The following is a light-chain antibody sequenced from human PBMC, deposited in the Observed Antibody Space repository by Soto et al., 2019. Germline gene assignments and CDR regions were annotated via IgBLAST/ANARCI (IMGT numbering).Light chain of an antibody. Sequence: QSVLTQPASVSGSPGQSITISCTGTSSDVGGYKYVSWYQQHPGKAPKLMIYGVSNRPSGVSNRFSGSKSGNTASLTISGLQAEDEAVYYCSSYTGSSTYVVFGGGTKLTVL. CDR3: SSYTGSSTYVV. CDR2: GVS. V-gene: IGLV2-14*01. J-gene: IGLJ2*01. CDR1: SSDVGGYKY.